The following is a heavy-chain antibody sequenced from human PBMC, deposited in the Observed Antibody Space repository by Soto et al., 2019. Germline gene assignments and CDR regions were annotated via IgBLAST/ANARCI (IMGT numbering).Heavy chain of an antibody. CDR1: GGTFSSYA. Sequence: SVKVSCKTSGGTFSSYAISWVRQAPGQGLEWMGGIIPIFGTANYAQKFQGRVTITADKSTSTAYMELSSLRSEDTAVYYCARDTQGYSYAWGQGTLVTVSS. CDR2: IIPIFGTA. CDR3: ARDTQGYSYA. D-gene: IGHD5-18*01. V-gene: IGHV1-69*06. J-gene: IGHJ5*02.